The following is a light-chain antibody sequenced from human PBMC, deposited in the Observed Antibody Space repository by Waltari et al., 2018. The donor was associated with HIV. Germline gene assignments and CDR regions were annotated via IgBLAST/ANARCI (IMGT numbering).Light chain of an antibody. CDR2: DVT. CDR3: SSYTSSSTYV. Sequence: QSALTQPASVSGSPGQSIPISCTGTSSAIGVYNHVSWYQQHPGKVPKLILYDVTIRPSGVSYRFSGSKSGNTASLTISGLQAEDEADYYCSSYTSSSTYVFGTGTKVTVL. CDR1: SSAIGVYNH. V-gene: IGLV2-14*01. J-gene: IGLJ1*01.